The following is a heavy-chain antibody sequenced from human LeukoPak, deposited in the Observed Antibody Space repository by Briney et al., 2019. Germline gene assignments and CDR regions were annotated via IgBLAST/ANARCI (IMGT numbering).Heavy chain of an antibody. CDR3: ARDEYASSPGYFDY. Sequence: SGGSLRLSCAASGFTVSSNYMSWVRQAPGKGLEWVSCISSSGSYIYYADSVKGRFTISRGNAKNSLYLQMDRLRAEDTAVYYCARDEYASSPGYFDYWGQGTLVTVS. CDR2: ISSSGSYI. D-gene: IGHD6-6*01. V-gene: IGHV3-21*01. CDR1: GFTVSSNY. J-gene: IGHJ4*02.